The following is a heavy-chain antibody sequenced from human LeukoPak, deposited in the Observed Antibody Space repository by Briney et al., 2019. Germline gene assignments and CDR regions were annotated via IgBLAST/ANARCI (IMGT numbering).Heavy chain of an antibody. Sequence: SVKVSCKASGGTFSSYAISWVRQAPGQGLEWMGGIIPIFGTANYAQKFQGRVTITTDESTSTAYTELSSLRSEDTAVCYCARDGWNPFTVTTGYFDYWGQGTLVTVSS. J-gene: IGHJ4*02. CDR1: GGTFSSYA. D-gene: IGHD4-17*01. CDR2: IIPIFGTA. CDR3: ARDGWNPFTVTTGYFDY. V-gene: IGHV1-69*05.